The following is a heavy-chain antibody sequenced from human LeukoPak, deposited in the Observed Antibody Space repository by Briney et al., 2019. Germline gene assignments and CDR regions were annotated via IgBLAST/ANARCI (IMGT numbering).Heavy chain of an antibody. V-gene: IGHV4-34*01. CDR3: ARGRPYYGSGSYYMGY. J-gene: IGHJ4*02. D-gene: IGHD3-10*01. CDR1: GGSFSGYY. Sequence: SETLSLTCAVYGGSFSGYYWSWIRQPPGKGLEWIGEINHSGSTNYNPSLKSRVTISVDTSKNQFSLKLSSVTAADTAVYYCARGRPYYGSGSYYMGYWGQGTLVTVSS. CDR2: INHSGST.